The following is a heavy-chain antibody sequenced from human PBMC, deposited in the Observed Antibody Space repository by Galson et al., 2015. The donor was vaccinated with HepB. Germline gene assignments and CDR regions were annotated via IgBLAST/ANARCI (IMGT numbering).Heavy chain of an antibody. D-gene: IGHD1-26*01. CDR1: GFTFSSYA. CDR3: AKVGRRSGSYGGWFDP. J-gene: IGHJ5*02. CDR2: ISGSGGST. Sequence: SLRLSCAASGFTFSSYAMSWVRQAPGKGLEWVSAISGSGGSTYYADSVKGRFTISRDNSKNTLYLQMNSLRAEDTAVYYCAKVGRRSGSYGGWFDPWGQGTLVTVSS. V-gene: IGHV3-23*01.